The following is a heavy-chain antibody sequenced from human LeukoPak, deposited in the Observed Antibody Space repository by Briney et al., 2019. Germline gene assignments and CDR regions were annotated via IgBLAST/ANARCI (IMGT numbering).Heavy chain of an antibody. CDR2: ISYDGGDK. D-gene: IGHD6-13*01. Sequence: PGGSLRLSWAASGFTFSRYGMHWVRQAPGKGLEWVAVISYDGGDKHYADSVKGRFTISRDNSKNTLYLQMNSLRVEDAAVYYCAKDRDPAAAAYYFDYWGQGTLVTVSS. CDR3: AKDRDPAAAAYYFDY. J-gene: IGHJ4*02. V-gene: IGHV3-30*18. CDR1: GFTFSRYG.